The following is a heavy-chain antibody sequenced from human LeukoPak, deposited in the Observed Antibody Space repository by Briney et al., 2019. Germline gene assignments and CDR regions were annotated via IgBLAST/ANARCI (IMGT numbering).Heavy chain of an antibody. Sequence: GASVKVSCKASGYTFTSYGISWVRQAPGKGLEWMGWISAYNGNTNYAQKLQGRVTMTTDTSTSTAYMELRSLRSDDTAVYYCARGYSSSWKRKVFDYWGQGTLVTVSS. CDR1: GYTFTSYG. D-gene: IGHD6-13*01. CDR2: ISAYNGNT. CDR3: ARGYSSSWKRKVFDY. J-gene: IGHJ4*02. V-gene: IGHV1-18*01.